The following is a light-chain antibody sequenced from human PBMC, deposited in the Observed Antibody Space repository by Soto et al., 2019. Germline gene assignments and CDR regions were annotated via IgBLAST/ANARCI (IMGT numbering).Light chain of an antibody. J-gene: IGLJ2*01. Sequence: QPALTQPASVSGSPGQSITISCTGTSSDVGGYNYVSWYQQHPGKAPKLMIYDVSNRPSGVSNRFSGSKSGNTASLTISGHQAEDEADYYCSSYTSSSTLGVVFGGGTKLTVL. CDR1: SSDVGGYNY. V-gene: IGLV2-14*01. CDR3: SSYTSSSTLGVV. CDR2: DVS.